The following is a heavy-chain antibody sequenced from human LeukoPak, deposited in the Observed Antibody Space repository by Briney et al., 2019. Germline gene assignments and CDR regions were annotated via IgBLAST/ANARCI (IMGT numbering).Heavy chain of an antibody. J-gene: IGHJ4*02. CDR1: GFTFSSYA. D-gene: IGHD3-22*01. V-gene: IGHV3-23*01. Sequence: GGSLRLFCAASGFTFSSYAMSWVRQAPGKGLEWVAVISSSGDSTYYADSVKGRFTISRDNSQNTLSLQMNSLRAEDTAVYYCAKDTGSGYYYFDYLGQGTLVTVSS. CDR2: ISSSGDST. CDR3: AKDTGSGYYYFDY.